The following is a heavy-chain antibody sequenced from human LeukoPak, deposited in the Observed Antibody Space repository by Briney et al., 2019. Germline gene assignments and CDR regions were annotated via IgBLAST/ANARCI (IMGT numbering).Heavy chain of an antibody. Sequence: PGGSLRLSCAASGFTFSSYWMHWVRQAPGKGLVWVSRINTDGSSTTYADSVKGRFTMSRDNAKNTVHLQMNSLRAEDTAVYYCAKGYQPWVYYFDYWGQGTLVTVSS. CDR3: AKGYQPWVYYFDY. CDR2: INTDGSST. V-gene: IGHV3-74*01. J-gene: IGHJ4*02. CDR1: GFTFSSYW. D-gene: IGHD2-2*01.